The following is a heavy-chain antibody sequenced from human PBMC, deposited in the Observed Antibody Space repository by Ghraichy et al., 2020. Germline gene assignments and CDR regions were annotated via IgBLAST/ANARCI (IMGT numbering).Heavy chain of an antibody. Sequence: LSLTCAASGFTFSSYWMSWVRQAPWKGLEWVANIKQDGSEKYYVDSVKGRFTISRDNAKNSLYLQMNSLRAEDTAVYYCARELRYCSSTSCSRAVDYWGQGTLVTVSS. V-gene: IGHV3-7*03. J-gene: IGHJ4*02. D-gene: IGHD2-2*01. CDR3: ARELRYCSSTSCSRAVDY. CDR1: GFTFSSYW. CDR2: IKQDGSEK.